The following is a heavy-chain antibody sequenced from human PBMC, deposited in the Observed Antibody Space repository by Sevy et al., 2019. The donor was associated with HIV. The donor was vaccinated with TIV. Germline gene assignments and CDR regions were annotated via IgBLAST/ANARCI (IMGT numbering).Heavy chain of an antibody. D-gene: IGHD3-9*01. CDR2: ISYDGSNK. CDR1: GFTFSSYA. CDR3: VKDDPYTYYDILTGYSSPLPRPHDY. Sequence: GGSLRLSCAASGFTFSSYAMHWVRQAPGKGLEWVAVISYDGSNKYYADSVKGRFTISRDNSKNTLYLQMNSLRAEDMAVHYSVKDDPYTYYDILTGYSSPLPRPHDYWGQGTLVTVSS. J-gene: IGHJ4*02. V-gene: IGHV3-30-3*01.